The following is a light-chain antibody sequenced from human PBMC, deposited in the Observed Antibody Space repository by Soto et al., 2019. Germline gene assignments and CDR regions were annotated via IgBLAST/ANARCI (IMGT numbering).Light chain of an antibody. CDR1: NVGSKV. V-gene: IGLV3-21*02. J-gene: IGLJ3*02. CDR2: DDT. CDR3: QVWHIGSYRV. Sequence: SYELTQPPSVSVAPGQTATIFCGGNNVGSKVVHWYQQKPGQAPVLVVYDDTYRPSGIPERFSGSNSGNTATLTISRVEAGDEADYYCQVWHIGSYRVFGGGTKLTVL.